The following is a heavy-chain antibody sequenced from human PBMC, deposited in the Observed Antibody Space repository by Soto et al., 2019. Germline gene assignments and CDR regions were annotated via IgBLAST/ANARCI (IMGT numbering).Heavy chain of an antibody. CDR2: INHSGST. Sequence: QVQLQQWGAGLLKPSETLSLTCAVYGGSFSGYYWSWIRQPPGKGLEWIGEINHSGSTNYNPSLKSRVTISVDTSKNQFSLKLSSVTAADTAVYYCARGQTRGVELDAFDIWGQGTMVTVSS. CDR3: ARGQTRGVELDAFDI. V-gene: IGHV4-34*01. CDR1: GGSFSGYY. J-gene: IGHJ3*02. D-gene: IGHD1-26*01.